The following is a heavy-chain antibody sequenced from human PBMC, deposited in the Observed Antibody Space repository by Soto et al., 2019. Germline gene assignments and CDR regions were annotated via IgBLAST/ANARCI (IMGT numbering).Heavy chain of an antibody. Sequence: SGPTLVKPTQTLTLTCTFSGFSLSTSGVGVGWIRQPPGKALEWLALIYWDDDKRYSPSLKSRLTITKATSKNQVVLTMTNMDPVDTATYYCAHSSYYYDSSGYFYFDYWGQGTLVTVSS. CDR3: AHSSYYYDSSGYFYFDY. D-gene: IGHD3-22*01. V-gene: IGHV2-5*02. J-gene: IGHJ4*02. CDR1: GFSLSTSGVG. CDR2: IYWDDDK.